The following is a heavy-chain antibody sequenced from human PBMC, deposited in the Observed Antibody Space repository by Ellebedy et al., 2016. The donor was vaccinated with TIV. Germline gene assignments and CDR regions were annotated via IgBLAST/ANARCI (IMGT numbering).Heavy chain of an antibody. CDR2: INPTGGTT. CDR3: ARGRVAAQRVHSRFDP. CDR1: GYTFNNYY. J-gene: IGHJ5*02. Sequence: AASVKVSCKASGYTFNNYYIHWVRQAPGQRFEWLGVINPTGGTTLYAQKFQGRVRMTRDTSTTTGYMDLSDLTSEDTAIYYCARGRVAAQRVHSRFDPWGQGTLVTVSS. D-gene: IGHD6-19*01. V-gene: IGHV1-46*02.